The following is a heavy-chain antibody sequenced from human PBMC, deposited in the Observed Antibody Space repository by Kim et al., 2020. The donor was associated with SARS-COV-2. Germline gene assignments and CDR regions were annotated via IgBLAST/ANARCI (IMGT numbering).Heavy chain of an antibody. J-gene: IGHJ3*01. V-gene: IGHV3-9*01. CDR3: AKDFSGSYSHAFEV. CDR2: ISSNGGSA. Sequence: GGSLRLSCEVSGFSLDFAMHWVRQAPGKGLEWVSGISSNGGSAGYADSVKGRFTISRDNAKKILYLQLNSLRPEDTALYYCAKDFSGSYSHAFEVWGQGT. D-gene: IGHD1-26*01. CDR1: GFSLDFA.